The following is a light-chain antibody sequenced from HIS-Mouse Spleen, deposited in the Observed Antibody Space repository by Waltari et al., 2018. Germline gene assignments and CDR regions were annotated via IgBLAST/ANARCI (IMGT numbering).Light chain of an antibody. CDR3: AAGDDSLSGHVV. V-gene: IGLV1-47*01. CDR2: RNN. Sequence: QSVLTQPPSASGTPGQRVTISCSGSSSNIGSNYVYWYQQLPGTAPKLLIYRNNPRPAGVPARFSGSKSGTSAALAISGLRSEDEADYYCAAGDDSLSGHVVFGGGTKLTVL. CDR1: SSNIGSNY. J-gene: IGLJ2*01.